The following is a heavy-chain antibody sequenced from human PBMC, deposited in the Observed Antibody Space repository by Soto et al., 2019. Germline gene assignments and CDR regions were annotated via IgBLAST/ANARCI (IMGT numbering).Heavy chain of an antibody. D-gene: IGHD1-1*01. V-gene: IGHV4-34*01. CDR2: TNHSGSS. Sequence: QVQLQQWGAGLLKPSETLSLTCAGCGGSFSGYYWNWIRQTPGKGLEWIGETNHSGSSNYNPSLKSRVTISVDTSKNQCSLKLSSVTAADTAVYYCARGYGRNVDYWGQGTLVTVSS. CDR1: GGSFSGYY. J-gene: IGHJ4*02. CDR3: ARGYGRNVDY.